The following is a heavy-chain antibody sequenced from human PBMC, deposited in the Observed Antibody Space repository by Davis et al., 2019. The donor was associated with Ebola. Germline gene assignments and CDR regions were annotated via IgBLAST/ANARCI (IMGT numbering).Heavy chain of an antibody. D-gene: IGHD3-10*01. V-gene: IGHV3-74*01. CDR3: ARREAGSIDY. J-gene: IGHJ4*02. Sequence: HTGGSLRLSCAASGFTFSSYAMHWVRQAPGKGLLWVSGITSDGSARSYADSVRGRFTIFRDNAKSTMYLQMNSLTAEDTAVYYCARREAGSIDYWGLGTLVTVSS. CDR2: ITSDGSAR. CDR1: GFTFSSYA.